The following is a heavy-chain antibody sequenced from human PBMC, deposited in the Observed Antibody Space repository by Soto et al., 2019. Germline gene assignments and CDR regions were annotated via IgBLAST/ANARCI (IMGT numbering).Heavy chain of an antibody. CDR3: AREAVKDRRAAAGGY. V-gene: IGHV3-21*01. J-gene: IGHJ4*02. CDR2: ISSSSSYI. Sequence: EVQLVESGGGLVKPGGSLRLSCAASGFTFSSYSMNWVRQAPGKGLEWVSSISSSSSYIYYADSVKGLFTISRDNAKNSLYLQMNRLRAEDTAVYYCAREAVKDRRAAAGGYWGKGTLVTVSS. D-gene: IGHD6-13*01. CDR1: GFTFSSYS.